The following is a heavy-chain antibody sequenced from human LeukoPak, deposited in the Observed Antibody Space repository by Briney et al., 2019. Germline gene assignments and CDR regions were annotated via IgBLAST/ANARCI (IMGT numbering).Heavy chain of an antibody. Sequence: ASVKVSCKASGYTFTGHYTHWLRQAPGQGPEGMGWINPHSGGTNYAQKFQGRVTMTRDTSITTAYMELSRLTSDDTAVYYCARIRIAAAGTSTYLDYWGQGTLVTVSS. CDR1: GYTFTGHY. CDR3: ARIRIAAAGTSTYLDY. D-gene: IGHD6-13*01. V-gene: IGHV1-2*02. J-gene: IGHJ4*02. CDR2: INPHSGGT.